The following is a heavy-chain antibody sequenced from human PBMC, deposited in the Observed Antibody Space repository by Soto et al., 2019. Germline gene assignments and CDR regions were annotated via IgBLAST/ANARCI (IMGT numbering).Heavy chain of an antibody. V-gene: IGHV3-23*01. CDR3: ANEAGARDGLWLVGD. D-gene: IGHD2-21*01. Sequence: GGSLRLSCAACGFRFSRYPIIWVRQAPWKGREWVSGITGSGVTIEYAASVKGRFTISRDNSKNTADLQMNSLRAEDTAMQYCANEAGARDGLWLVGDWGQGIRV. CDR2: ITGSGVTI. J-gene: IGHJ1*01. CDR1: GFRFSRYP.